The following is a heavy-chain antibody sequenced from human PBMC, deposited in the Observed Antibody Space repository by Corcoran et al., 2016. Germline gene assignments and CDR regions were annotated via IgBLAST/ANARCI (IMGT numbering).Heavy chain of an antibody. V-gene: IGHV1-2*04. D-gene: IGHD3-10*01. J-gene: IGHJ4*02. CDR2: INPNSGGT. Sequence: QVQLVQSGAEVKKPGASVKVSCKASGYTFTGYYMHWVRQAPGQGLEWMGWINPNSGGTNYAQKFQGWVTMTRDTSISTAYMELSRLRSDDTAVYYCAREFSAGSHGVHFDYWGQGTLVTVSS. CDR3: AREFSAGSHGVHFDY. CDR1: GYTFTGYY.